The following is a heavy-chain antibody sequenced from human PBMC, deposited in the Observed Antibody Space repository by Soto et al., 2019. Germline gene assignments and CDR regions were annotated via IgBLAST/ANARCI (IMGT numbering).Heavy chain of an antibody. J-gene: IGHJ6*04. CDR3: ARELGYLNYYYSGMDV. CDR1: GFTFSSYA. Sequence: GGSLRLSCAASGFTFSSYAMHWVRQAPGKGLEWVAVISYDGSNKYYADSVKGRFTISRDNSKNTLYLQMNSLRAEDTAVYYCARELGYLNYYYSGMDVCGEGTTVTVSS. D-gene: IGHD2-15*01. V-gene: IGHV3-30-3*01. CDR2: ISYDGSNK.